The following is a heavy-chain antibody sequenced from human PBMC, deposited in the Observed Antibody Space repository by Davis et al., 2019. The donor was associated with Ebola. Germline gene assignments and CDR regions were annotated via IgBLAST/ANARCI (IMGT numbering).Heavy chain of an antibody. CDR1: GFTFSGSA. CDR3: TRHGWSGSSWYDDY. J-gene: IGHJ4*02. Sequence: GESLKISCAASGFTFSGSAMHWVRQASGKGLEWVGRIRSNANSYATAYAASVKGRFTISRDDSKNTAYLQMNSLKTEDTAVYYCTRHGWSGSSWYDDYWGQGTLVTVSS. V-gene: IGHV3-73*01. CDR2: IRSNANSYAT. D-gene: IGHD6-13*01.